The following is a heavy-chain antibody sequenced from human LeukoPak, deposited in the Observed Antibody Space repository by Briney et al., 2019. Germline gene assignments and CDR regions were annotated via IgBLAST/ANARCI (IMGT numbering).Heavy chain of an antibody. CDR2: ISHGGST. D-gene: IGHD3-10*01. Sequence: SETLSLTCAVYGESLSGYFWTWIRQPPGKGLEWIGEISHGGSTSYNPSLKSRATMSADTSKNQFSLKLRSVTAADTAVYYCARRIREVTVDYWGQGTLVTVSS. J-gene: IGHJ4*02. CDR1: GESLSGYF. CDR3: ARRIREVTVDY. V-gene: IGHV4-34*01.